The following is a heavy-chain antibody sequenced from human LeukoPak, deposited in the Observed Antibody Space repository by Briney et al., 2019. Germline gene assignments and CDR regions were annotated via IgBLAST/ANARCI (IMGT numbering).Heavy chain of an antibody. Sequence: SETLSLTCTVSGGSISSYYWSWIRQPPGKGLEWIGYIYYSGSTNYNPSLKSRVTISVDKSKNQFSLKVSSVTAADTAVYYCARNRGSGLDYWGQGTLVTVSS. V-gene: IGHV4-59*01. J-gene: IGHJ4*02. CDR2: IYYSGST. CDR3: ARNRGSGLDY. CDR1: GGSISSYY. D-gene: IGHD6-19*01.